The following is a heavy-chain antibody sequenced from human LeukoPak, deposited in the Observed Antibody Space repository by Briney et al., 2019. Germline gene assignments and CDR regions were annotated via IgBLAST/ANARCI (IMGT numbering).Heavy chain of an antibody. CDR3: AKAVGATYNYMDV. V-gene: IGHV3-9*03. CDR1: GFTFDDYA. J-gene: IGHJ6*03. CDR2: ISWNSGSI. D-gene: IGHD1-26*01. Sequence: PGGSLRLSCAASGFTFDDYAMHWVRQAPGKGLEWVSGISWNSGSIGYVDSVKGRFTISRDNAKSSLYLQMNSLRTEDMAFYYCAKAVGATYNYMDVWGNGTTVTVSS.